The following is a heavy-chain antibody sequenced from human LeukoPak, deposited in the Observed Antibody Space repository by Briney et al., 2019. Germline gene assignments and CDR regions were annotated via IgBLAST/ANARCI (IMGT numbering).Heavy chain of an antibody. CDR1: GDSMTTSHF. V-gene: IGHV4-38-2*02. Sequence: SETLSLTCNVSGDSMTTSHFWDWIRQPPGKGLEWIGSIYYSGSTNYNPSLKSRVTISVDTSKNQFSLKLSSVTAADTAVYYCARGDYGDYGYFDYWGQGTLVTVSS. CDR3: ARGDYGDYGYFDY. D-gene: IGHD4-17*01. J-gene: IGHJ4*02. CDR2: IYYSGST.